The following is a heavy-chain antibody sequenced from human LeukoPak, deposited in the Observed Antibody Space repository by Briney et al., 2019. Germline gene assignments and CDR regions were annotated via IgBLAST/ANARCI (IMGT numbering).Heavy chain of an antibody. CDR3: AREPTDDYGDLTDAFDI. CDR1: GFTLSSYW. CDR2: INSDGSST. Sequence: GGSLRLSCAASGFTLSSYWMHWVGQAPGKGLVWVSRINSDGSSTSYADSVKGRFTISRDNAKNTLYLQMNSLRAEDAAVYYCAREPTDDYGDLTDAFDIWGQATMVTVSS. V-gene: IGHV3-74*01. D-gene: IGHD4-17*01. J-gene: IGHJ3*02.